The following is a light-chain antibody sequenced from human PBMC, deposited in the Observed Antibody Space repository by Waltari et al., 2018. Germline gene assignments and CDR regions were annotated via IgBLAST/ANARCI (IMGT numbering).Light chain of an antibody. CDR2: SNN. J-gene: IGLJ2*01. Sequence: QSLLTQPPSASGTPGQPVTISCSGSWSNIGTNVVSWYQQLPGTAPKLLIHSNNQRPSGVPDRFSCSKSGTSASLAISGLQSADEADYYCSAWDDSLNGHVIFGGGTKLTVL. V-gene: IGLV1-44*01. CDR3: SAWDDSLNGHVI. CDR1: WSNIGTNV.